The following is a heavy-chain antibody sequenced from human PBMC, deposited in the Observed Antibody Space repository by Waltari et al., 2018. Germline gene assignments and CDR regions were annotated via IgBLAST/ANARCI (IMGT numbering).Heavy chain of an antibody. V-gene: IGHV1-58*01. Sequence: QMKLVQSGPEVKKPGTSVKVSWMASGLTLTSSAVQCVRQARGQRIEWIGWIVVGRGNTNYAQKFQERVTITRDMSTSTAYMELSSLRSEDTAVYCCAAVARRFDPWGQGTLVTVSS. J-gene: IGHJ5*02. CDR2: IVVGRGNT. D-gene: IGHD1-26*01. CDR3: AAVARRFDP. CDR1: GLTLTSSA.